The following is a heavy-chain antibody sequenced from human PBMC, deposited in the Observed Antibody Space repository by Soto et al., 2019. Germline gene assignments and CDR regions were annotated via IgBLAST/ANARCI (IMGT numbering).Heavy chain of an antibody. Sequence: SETLSLTCSVSGSPISSSSSYWGWIRQPPGKGLEWIGSIYYSGSTYYKPSLKSRVTISVDTSKSQFSLWLNSVTAADTAVYYCARHLDYYDSSAYFDYWGPGTLVTVSS. CDR3: ARHLDYYDSSAYFDY. CDR1: GSPISSSSSY. J-gene: IGHJ4*02. D-gene: IGHD3-22*01. V-gene: IGHV4-39*01. CDR2: IYYSGST.